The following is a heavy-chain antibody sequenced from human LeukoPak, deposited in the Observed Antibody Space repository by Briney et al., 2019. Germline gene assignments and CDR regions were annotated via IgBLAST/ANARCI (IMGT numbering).Heavy chain of an antibody. CDR3: ARGDGMVKGFDY. V-gene: IGHV4-39*07. CDR2: IYCSGST. J-gene: IGHJ4*02. Sequence: SETLSLTCTVSGGSISSSSYYWGWIRQPPGKGLEWIGSIYCSGSTYYNPSLKSRVTISVDTSKNQFSLKLSSVTAADAAVYYCARGDGMVKGFDYWGQGTLVTVSS. CDR1: GGSISSSSYY. D-gene: IGHD3-3*01.